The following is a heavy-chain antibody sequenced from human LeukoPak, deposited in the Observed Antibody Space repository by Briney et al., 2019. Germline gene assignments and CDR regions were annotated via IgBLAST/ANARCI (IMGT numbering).Heavy chain of an antibody. CDR1: GFRFSGYW. Sequence: GGSLRLSCAASGFRFSGYWMSWVRQASGKGLEWVANIKEDGSEKYYVDSVRGRFTISRDNAKNSLYLQVNSLRAEDTAVYYCARPYRYGDYASFDNWGQGTLVTVTS. D-gene: IGHD4-17*01. J-gene: IGHJ4*02. CDR2: IKEDGSEK. V-gene: IGHV3-7*05. CDR3: ARPYRYGDYASFDN.